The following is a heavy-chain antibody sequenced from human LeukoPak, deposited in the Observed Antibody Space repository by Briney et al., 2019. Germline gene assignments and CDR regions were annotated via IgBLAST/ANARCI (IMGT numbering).Heavy chain of an antibody. Sequence: RARGSLRLSCTASGYSFSAYDIHWVRQAPGKGLEWVAAISHDGSQTFYADSVKGRFTISRDNPRNTLFLQMNSLRTEDTAVYYCAKFRSYYVDYWGQGTQVMVSS. CDR3: AKFRSYYVDY. CDR2: ISHDGSQT. CDR1: GYSFSAYD. V-gene: IGHV3-30*18. D-gene: IGHD3-10*02. J-gene: IGHJ4*02.